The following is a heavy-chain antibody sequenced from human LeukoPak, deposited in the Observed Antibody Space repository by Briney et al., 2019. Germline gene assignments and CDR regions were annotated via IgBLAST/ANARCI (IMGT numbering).Heavy chain of an antibody. V-gene: IGHV4-31*03. Sequence: SETLSLTCTVSGGSISSGGYYWSWIRQHPGKGLEWIGYIYYSGSTYYNPSPKSRVTISVDTSKNQFSLKLSSVTAADTAVYYCARDDGDYAFDYWGQGTLVTVSS. CDR2: IYYSGST. D-gene: IGHD4-17*01. CDR1: GGSISSGGYY. J-gene: IGHJ4*02. CDR3: ARDDGDYAFDY.